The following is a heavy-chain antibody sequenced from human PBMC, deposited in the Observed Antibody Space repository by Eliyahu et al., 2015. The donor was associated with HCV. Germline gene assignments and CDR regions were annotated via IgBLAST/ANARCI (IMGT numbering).Heavy chain of an antibody. D-gene: IGHD4-17*01. CDR2: IYDSGYT. CDR3: ARRYGDV. Sequence: QVQLQESGPGLVKPSQTLSXTCTVSGDSISSGGYYWSWIRQHPGKGLEWIGYIYDSGYTYYNPSLQSRLTISVDTSKNEFSLKLRSVTVADTAVYYCARRYGDVWGKGTTVTVSS. V-gene: IGHV4-31*03. J-gene: IGHJ6*04. CDR1: GDSISSGGYY.